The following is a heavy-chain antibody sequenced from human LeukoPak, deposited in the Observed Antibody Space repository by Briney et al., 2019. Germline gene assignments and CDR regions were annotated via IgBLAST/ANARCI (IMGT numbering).Heavy chain of an antibody. V-gene: IGHV3-11*04. Sequence: GGSLRLSCAASGFTFSDYYISWIRQTPGKGLEWISYISGSGTTIYYADSVKGRFTISRDNAKNSLYLQMNSLRAEDTAVYYCASNKSQKKGYYYYYYMDVWGKGTTVTVSS. CDR2: ISGSGTTI. CDR3: ASNKSQKKGYYYYYYMDV. CDR1: GFTFSDYY. J-gene: IGHJ6*03. D-gene: IGHD1/OR15-1a*01.